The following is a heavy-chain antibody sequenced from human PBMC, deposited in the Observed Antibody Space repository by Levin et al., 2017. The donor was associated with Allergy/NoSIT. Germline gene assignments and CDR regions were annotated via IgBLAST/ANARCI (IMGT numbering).Heavy chain of an antibody. CDR2: ISGSGGST. D-gene: IGHD3-3*01. CDR3: AKDRSVYYDFWSGLLASFDY. J-gene: IGHJ4*02. V-gene: IGHV3-23*01. CDR1: GFTFSSYA. Sequence: GGSLRLSCAASGFTFSSYAMSWVRQAPGKGLEWVSAISGSGGSTYYADSVKGRFTISRDNSKNTLYLQMNSLRAEDTAVYYCAKDRSVYYDFWSGLLASFDYWGQGTLVTVSS.